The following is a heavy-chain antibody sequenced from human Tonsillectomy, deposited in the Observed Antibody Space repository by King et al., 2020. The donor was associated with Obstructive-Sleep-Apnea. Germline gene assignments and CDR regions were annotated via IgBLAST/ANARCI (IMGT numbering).Heavy chain of an antibody. J-gene: IGHJ4*02. D-gene: IGHD1-14*01. CDR3: ARLRTSRTYYFDY. CDR2: IYYSGST. V-gene: IGHV4-31*03. Sequence: VQLQESGPGLVKPSQTLSLTCTVSGGSISSVNYYWSWIRQHPGKGLEWIGYIYYSGSTYYNPSLESRVTISVDTSKNQFSLKLNSVTAADTAVYYCARLRTSRTYYFDYWGQGTLVTVSS. CDR1: GGSISSVNYY.